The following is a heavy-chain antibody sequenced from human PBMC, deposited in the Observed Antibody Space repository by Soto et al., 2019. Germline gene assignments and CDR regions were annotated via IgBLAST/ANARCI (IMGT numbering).Heavy chain of an antibody. CDR3: AKEGCYYYYYYMDV. V-gene: IGHV3-30*18. D-gene: IGHD6-19*01. J-gene: IGHJ6*03. Sequence: GGSLRLSCAASGFTFSSYGMHWVRQAPGKGLEWVAVISYDGSNKYYADSVKGRFTISRDNSKNTLYLQMNSLRAEDTAVYYCAKEGCYYYYYYMDVWGKGTTVTVSS. CDR1: GFTFSSYG. CDR2: ISYDGSNK.